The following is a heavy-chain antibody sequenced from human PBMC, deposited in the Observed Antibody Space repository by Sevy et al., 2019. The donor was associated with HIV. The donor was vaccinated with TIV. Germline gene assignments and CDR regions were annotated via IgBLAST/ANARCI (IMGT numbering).Heavy chain of an antibody. D-gene: IGHD5-12*01. CDR1: GFTFSSYA. Sequence: GVSLRLSCAASGFTFSSYAMSWVRQAPGKGLEWVSAISGSGGSTYYADSVKGRFTISRDNSKNTLYLQMNSLRAEDTAVYYCANDRDNIVATITSHYWGQGTLVTVSS. J-gene: IGHJ4*02. CDR3: ANDRDNIVATITSHY. CDR2: ISGSGGST. V-gene: IGHV3-23*01.